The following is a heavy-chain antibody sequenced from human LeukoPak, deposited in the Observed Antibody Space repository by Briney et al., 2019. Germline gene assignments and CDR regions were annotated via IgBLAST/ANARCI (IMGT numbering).Heavy chain of an antibody. Sequence: ASVKVSCKACGGTFSSYAISWVRQAPGQGLEWMGGIIPIFGTANYAQKFQGRVTITTDESTSTAYMELSSLRSEDTAVYYCARGDYYDSIIPQRHQYYFDYWGQGTLVIVSS. CDR3: ARGDYYDSIIPQRHQYYFDY. V-gene: IGHV1-69*05. CDR1: GGTFSSYA. CDR2: IIPIFGTA. J-gene: IGHJ4*02. D-gene: IGHD3-22*01.